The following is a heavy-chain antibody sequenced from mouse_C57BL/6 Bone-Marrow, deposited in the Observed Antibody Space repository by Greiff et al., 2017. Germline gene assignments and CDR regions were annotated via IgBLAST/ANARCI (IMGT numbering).Heavy chain of an antibody. J-gene: IGHJ4*01. D-gene: IGHD2-1*01. V-gene: IGHV1-64*01. CDR3: ARSTTDYAMYY. CDR1: GYTFTSYW. Sequence: QVQLQQPGAELVKPGASVKLSCKASGYTFTSYWMHWVKQRPGQGLEWIGMIHPNSGSTNYNEKFKSKATLTVDKSSSTAYMQLSSLTSEASAVYSCARSTTDYAMYYWGQGTSVTVSS. CDR2: IHPNSGST.